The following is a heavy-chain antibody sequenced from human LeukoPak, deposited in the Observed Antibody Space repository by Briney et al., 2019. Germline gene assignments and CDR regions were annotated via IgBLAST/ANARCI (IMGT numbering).Heavy chain of an antibody. Sequence: ASVNVSCMASVYIFTSYGISWVRQAPGQGLDGVGWISAYNGNTNFPQRLQGRGTVTTDTSTSTAYMELRSLRSDDTAVYYYARATGLLWFGELLDPVDYWGQGTLVTVSS. CDR2: ISAYNGNT. V-gene: IGHV1-18*01. D-gene: IGHD3-10*01. CDR1: VYIFTSYG. CDR3: ARATGLLWFGELLDPVDY. J-gene: IGHJ4*02.